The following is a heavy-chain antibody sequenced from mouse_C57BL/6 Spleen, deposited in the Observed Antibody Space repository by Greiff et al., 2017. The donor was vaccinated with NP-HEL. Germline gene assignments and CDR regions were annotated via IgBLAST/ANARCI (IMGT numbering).Heavy chain of an antibody. CDR2: IHPNSGST. CDR1: GYTFTSYW. CDR3: ARAYYSNYCDY. Sequence: QVQLKQPGAELVKPGASVKLSCKASGYTFTSYWMHWVKQRPGQGLEWIGMIHPNSGSTNYNEKFKSKATLTVDKSSSTAYMQLSSLTSEDSAVYYCARAYYSNYCDYWGQGTTLTVSS. D-gene: IGHD2-5*01. V-gene: IGHV1-64*01. J-gene: IGHJ2*01.